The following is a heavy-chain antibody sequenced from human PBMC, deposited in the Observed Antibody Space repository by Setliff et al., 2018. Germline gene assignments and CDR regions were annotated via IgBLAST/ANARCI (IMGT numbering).Heavy chain of an antibody. V-gene: IGHV3-48*01. CDR2: ISYSSGSI. Sequence: PGGSLRLSCEASGFTFSSYSMNWVRQAPGKGLEWVAHISYSSGSISYADSVKGRFTISRDNAKNSLYLQMNSLRAEDTAIYYCVRALAYYYMDVWGKGTTGTVSS. J-gene: IGHJ6*03. CDR3: VRALAYYYMDV. CDR1: GFTFSSYS.